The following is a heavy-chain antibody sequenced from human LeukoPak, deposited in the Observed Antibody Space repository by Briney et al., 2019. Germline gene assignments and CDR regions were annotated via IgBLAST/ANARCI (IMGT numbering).Heavy chain of an antibody. CDR1: GFTFSSYA. CDR3: AKDSRSTLPRGRLDY. V-gene: IGHV3-23*01. D-gene: IGHD2-21*02. CDR2: ISGSGGTT. J-gene: IGHJ4*02. Sequence: GGSLRLSCAASGFTFSSYAMSWVRQAPGKGLEWVSGISGSGGTTYYADSVKGRFTISRDNSKNTYLQMNSLRAEDTAAYYYAKDSRSTLPRGRLDYWGQGTLVTVSS.